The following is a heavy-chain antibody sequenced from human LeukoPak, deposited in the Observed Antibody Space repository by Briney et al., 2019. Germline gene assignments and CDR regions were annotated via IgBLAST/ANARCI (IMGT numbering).Heavy chain of an antibody. D-gene: IGHD6-19*01. CDR1: GFTFSSYS. J-gene: IGHJ6*02. V-gene: IGHV3-21*04. CDR3: VIAVAGYYYYGMDV. CDR2: ISSSSYI. Sequence: GGSLRLSCAASGFTFSSYSMNWVRQAPGKGLEWVSSISSSSYIYYADSVKGRFTISRDNAKNSLYLQMNSLRAEDTAVYYCVIAVAGYYYYGMDVWGQGTTVTVSS.